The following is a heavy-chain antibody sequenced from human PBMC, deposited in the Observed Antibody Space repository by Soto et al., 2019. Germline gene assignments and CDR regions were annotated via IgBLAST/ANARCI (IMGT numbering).Heavy chain of an antibody. Sequence: PGGSLRLSCAASGFTFSGSAMHWVRQASGKGLEWVGRIRSKANSYATAYAASVKGRFTISRDDSKNTAYLRMNSLKTEDTAVYYCTSPGSNYDYYYYGMDVWGQGTTVTVSS. V-gene: IGHV3-73*01. J-gene: IGHJ6*02. CDR2: IRSKANSYAT. CDR1: GFTFSGSA. CDR3: TSPGSNYDYYYYGMDV. D-gene: IGHD4-4*01.